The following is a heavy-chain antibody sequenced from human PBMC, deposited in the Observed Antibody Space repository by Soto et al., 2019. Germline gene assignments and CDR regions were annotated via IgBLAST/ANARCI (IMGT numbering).Heavy chain of an antibody. D-gene: IGHD3-22*01. V-gene: IGHV4-4*02. Sequence: TSETLSLTCAVSGGSISSSNWWSWVRQPPGRGLEWIGEIYHSGSTNYNPSLKSRVTMSVDKSKNQYSLKLSSVTAADTAVYYCAREECYGSSGYYLFDYWGQGTLL. J-gene: IGHJ4*02. CDR2: IYHSGST. CDR3: AREECYGSSGYYLFDY. CDR1: GGSISSSNW.